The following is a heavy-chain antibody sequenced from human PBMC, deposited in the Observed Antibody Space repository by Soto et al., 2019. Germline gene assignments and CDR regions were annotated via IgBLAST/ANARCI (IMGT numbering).Heavy chain of an antibody. V-gene: IGHV3-64*01. CDR1: GFTFSTYA. J-gene: IGHJ4*02. CDR3: ARGTGLYCGGDCYPLDY. CDR2: ITSNEENT. Sequence: GGSLRLSCAASGFTFSTYAMHWVRQAPGKGLEYVSGITSNEENTKYKNSVKGKFTISKKNSKNKIKLKMGSLRAENMAVYYCARGTGLYCGGDCYPLDYWGQGT. D-gene: IGHD2-21*01.